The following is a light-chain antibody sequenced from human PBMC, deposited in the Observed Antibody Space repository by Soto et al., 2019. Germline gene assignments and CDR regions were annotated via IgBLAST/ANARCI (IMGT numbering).Light chain of an antibody. J-gene: IGLJ2*01. Sequence: QSVLTQPASVSGSPGQSITISCTGTSSDVGGHNYVSWYQQHPDKAPKLIIYDVSNRPSGVSNRFSGSKSGNTASLTISGLQAEDEADYYCSSYTSSTTGVVFGGGTKLTVL. CDR2: DVS. CDR3: SSYTSSTTGVV. V-gene: IGLV2-14*03. CDR1: SSDVGGHNY.